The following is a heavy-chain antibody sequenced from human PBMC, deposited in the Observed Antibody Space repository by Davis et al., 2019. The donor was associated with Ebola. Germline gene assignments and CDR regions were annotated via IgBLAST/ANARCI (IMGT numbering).Heavy chain of an antibody. V-gene: IGHV4-59*01. J-gene: IGHJ6*02. CDR1: GGSISSYY. D-gene: IGHD2-8*02. CDR2: IYYSGST. Sequence: SETLSLTCTVSGGSISSYYWSWIRQPPGKGLEWIGYIYYSGSTNYNPSLKSRVTISVDTSKNQFSLKLSSVTAADTAVYYCAGLYCTGGVCYYGMDVWGQGTTVTVSS. CDR3: AGLYCTGGVCYYGMDV.